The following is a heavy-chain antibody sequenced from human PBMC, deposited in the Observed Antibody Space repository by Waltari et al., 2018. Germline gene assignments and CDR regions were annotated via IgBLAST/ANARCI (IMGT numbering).Heavy chain of an antibody. Sequence: EVQLVESGGGLVQPGGSLRLSCSASGFTFSSFSMHWVRPAPGKGLEYVSAVSNNGDSAYYADSVKGRFTISRDNSKNTLYLQMTSLKAEDTAVYYCVKDGPGAGWGDYDYWGQGTLVTVSS. CDR1: GFTFSSFS. D-gene: IGHD3-16*01. CDR3: VKDGPGAGWGDYDY. V-gene: IGHV3-64D*08. J-gene: IGHJ4*02. CDR2: VSNNGDSA.